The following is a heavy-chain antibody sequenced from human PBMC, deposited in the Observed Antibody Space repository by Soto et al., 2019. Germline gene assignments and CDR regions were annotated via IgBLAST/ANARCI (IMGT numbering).Heavy chain of an antibody. CDR1: GGSISSGGYY. CDR2: IYYSGST. V-gene: IGHV4-31*03. J-gene: IGHJ3*02. D-gene: IGHD3-16*02. CDR3: ARCSSDEYIWGSYRYIAAFDI. Sequence: QVQLQESGPGLVKPSQTLSLTCTVSGGSISSGGYYWSWIRQHPGKGLEWIGYIYYSGSTYYNQSLRSRGTRAVDTSKNQFSLKLSSVTAADTAVYYCARCSSDEYIWGSYRYIAAFDICGQGTMVTVSS.